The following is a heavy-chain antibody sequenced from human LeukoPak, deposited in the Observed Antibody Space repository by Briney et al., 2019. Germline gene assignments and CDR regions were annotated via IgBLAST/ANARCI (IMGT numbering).Heavy chain of an antibody. J-gene: IGHJ5*02. CDR1: GGSISSGGYY. D-gene: IGHD6-19*01. CDR3: ARDGRGSGWYPNWFDP. V-gene: IGHV4-31*03. Sequence: SQTLSLTCTVSGGSISSGGYYWGWLRQHPGKGLEWIGYIYYSGSTYYNPSLKSRVTISVDTSKNQFSLKLSSVTAADTAVYYCARDGRGSGWYPNWFDPWGQGTLVTVSS. CDR2: IYYSGST.